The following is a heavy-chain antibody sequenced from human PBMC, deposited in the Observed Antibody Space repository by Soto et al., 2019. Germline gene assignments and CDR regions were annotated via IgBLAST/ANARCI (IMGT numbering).Heavy chain of an antibody. D-gene: IGHD2-15*01. J-gene: IGHJ4*02. CDR2: ISAYNGNT. CDR3: ARDRLVDLVVEVAASRFDC. Sequence: QVQLVQSGAEVKKPGASVKVSCKASGYTLTSYGVSWVRQAPGQGLEWMGWISAYNGNTNYAQKVQGRVNMTTDTSTRTAYMERRSMRSDDTAVYYCARDRLVDLVVEVAASRFDCWVQGTLVTVSS. V-gene: IGHV1-18*01. CDR1: GYTLTSYG.